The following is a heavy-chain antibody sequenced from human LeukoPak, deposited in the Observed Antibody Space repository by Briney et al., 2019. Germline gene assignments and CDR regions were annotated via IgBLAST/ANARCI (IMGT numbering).Heavy chain of an antibody. CDR1: GFTFSSYA. CDR2: IWYDGSNK. V-gene: IGHV3-33*08. Sequence: GGSLRLSCAASGFTFSSYAMSWVRQAPGKGLEWVAVIWYDGSNKYYADSVKGRFTISRDNSKNTLYLQMNSLRAEDTAVYYCARGSVVTAPFDYWGQGTLVTVSS. CDR3: ARGSVVTAPFDY. D-gene: IGHD2-21*02. J-gene: IGHJ4*02.